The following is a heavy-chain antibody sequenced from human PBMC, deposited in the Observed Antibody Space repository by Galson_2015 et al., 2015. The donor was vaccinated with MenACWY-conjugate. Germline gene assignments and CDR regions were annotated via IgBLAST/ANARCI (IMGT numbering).Heavy chain of an antibody. D-gene: IGHD1-7*01. Sequence: QSGAEVKKPGESLKISCKGSGYSFTSYWIGWVRQMPGKGLEWMGIIYPSDSYTNYSPSFQGHVTISADKSISTAYLQWSSLKASDTAMYYCARRQTGTTVRNMAFDIWGQGTMVTVSS. CDR1: GYSFTSYW. J-gene: IGHJ3*02. V-gene: IGHV5-10-1*01. CDR2: IYPSDSYT. CDR3: ARRQTGTTVRNMAFDI.